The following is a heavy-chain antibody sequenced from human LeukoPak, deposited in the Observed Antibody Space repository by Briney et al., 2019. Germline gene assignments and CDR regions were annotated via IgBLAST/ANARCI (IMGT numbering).Heavy chain of an antibody. CDR1: GFTVSSNY. D-gene: IGHD1-14*01. CDR3: AKNRVLQYYYYDMDV. J-gene: IGHJ6*02. V-gene: IGHV3-66*01. Sequence: GGSLRLSCGASGFTVSSNYMSSVRQAPGKGLEWVSVIYSGGSTYYADSVKGRFTISRDNSKNTLYLQMNSLRAEDTAVYYCAKNRVLQYYYYDMDVWGQGTTVTVSS. CDR2: IYSGGST.